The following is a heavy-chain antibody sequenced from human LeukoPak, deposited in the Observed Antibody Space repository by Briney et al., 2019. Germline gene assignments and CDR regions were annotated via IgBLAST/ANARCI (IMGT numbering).Heavy chain of an antibody. CDR3: ATASYGYSAFDI. CDR2: FDPEDGET. J-gene: IGHJ3*02. CDR1: GYTLTELS. V-gene: IGHV1-24*01. D-gene: IGHD2-15*01. Sequence: GASVKVSCKVSGYTLTELSMHWVRQALGKGLEWMGGFDPEDGETIYAQKFQGRVTMTEDTSTDTAYMELSSLRSEDTAVYYCATASYGYSAFDIWGQGTMVTVSS.